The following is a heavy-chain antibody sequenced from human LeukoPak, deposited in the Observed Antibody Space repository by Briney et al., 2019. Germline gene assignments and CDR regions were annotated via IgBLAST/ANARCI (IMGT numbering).Heavy chain of an antibody. CDR1: GFTFSSYA. D-gene: IGHD1-26*01. Sequence: PGGSLRLSCAASGFTFSSYAMSWVGQAPGKGLEGVSAISGSGGSTYYADSVKGRFTISRDNSKNTLYLQMNSLRAEDTAVYYCAKDIPHYPEYFQHWGQGTLVTVSP. CDR3: AKDIPHYPEYFQH. CDR2: ISGSGGST. J-gene: IGHJ1*01. V-gene: IGHV3-23*01.